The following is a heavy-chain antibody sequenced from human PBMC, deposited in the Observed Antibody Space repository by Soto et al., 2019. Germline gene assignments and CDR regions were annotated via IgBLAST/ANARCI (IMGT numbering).Heavy chain of an antibody. Sequence: QVQLQESGPGLVKPSGTLSLTCAVSGDSISSSNWWSWVRQPPGKGLAWIGEIYHSGSTNYNPSLNSRVTMSVAKSHSQCSLNLNSVTAAASAVYYWARHSGSYFRDYWGQGPLVTVSS. J-gene: IGHJ4*02. CDR3: ARHSGSYFRDY. CDR2: IYHSGST. V-gene: IGHV4-4*02. CDR1: GDSISSSNW. D-gene: IGHD1-26*01.